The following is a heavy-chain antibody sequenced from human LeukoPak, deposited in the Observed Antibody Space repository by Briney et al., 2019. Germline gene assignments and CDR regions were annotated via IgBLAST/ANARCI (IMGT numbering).Heavy chain of an antibody. V-gene: IGHV1-69*02. CDR3: ARGEDSSFDY. CDR1: GGTFSSYT. D-gene: IGHD2-15*01. Sequence: SVKVSCKASGGTFSSYTISWVRQAPGQGLEWMGRIIPILDIANYAQKFQGRVTITADKSTSTAYMELSSLRSEDTAVYYCARGEDSSFDYWGQGTLVTVSS. J-gene: IGHJ4*02. CDR2: IIPILDIA.